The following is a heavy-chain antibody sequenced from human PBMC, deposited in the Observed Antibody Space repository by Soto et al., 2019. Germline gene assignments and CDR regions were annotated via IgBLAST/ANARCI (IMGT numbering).Heavy chain of an antibody. V-gene: IGHV3-30-3*01. CDR3: ARDRSIAATYDY. CDR2: ISYDGSNK. Sequence: GGPLRLSCAASGFTFSSYAMHWVRQAPGKGLEWVAVISYDGSNKYYADSVKGRFTISRDNSKNTLYLQMNSLRAEDTAVYYCARDRSIAATYDYWGQGTLVTVSS. J-gene: IGHJ4*02. CDR1: GFTFSSYA. D-gene: IGHD6-6*01.